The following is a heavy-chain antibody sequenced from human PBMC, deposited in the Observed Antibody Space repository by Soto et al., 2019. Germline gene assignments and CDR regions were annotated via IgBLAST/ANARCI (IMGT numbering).Heavy chain of an antibody. J-gene: IGHJ3*02. CDR3: ARVLVVRSAVGPESPYDAFEI. Sequence: AQLVESGGGLVQPGGSLRLSCAASGFTFRSFWMSWVRQAPGKGLEWVASIKEDGSETQSLDSVKGRFAISRDNTRNAVYLQMSSLRVEDTAVYYCARVLVVRSAVGPESPYDAFEIWGQGTPVTVSS. CDR1: GFTFRSFW. CDR2: IKEDGSET. D-gene: IGHD2-15*01. V-gene: IGHV3-7*01.